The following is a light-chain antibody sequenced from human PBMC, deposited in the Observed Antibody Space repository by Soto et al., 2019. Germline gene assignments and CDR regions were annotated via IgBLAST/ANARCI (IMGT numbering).Light chain of an antibody. J-gene: IGKJ4*01. Sequence: DIQMTQSPSSLSASVGDRVTITCRASQSVSNYLNWYQQKPVKAPKLLMYAASTLQRGVPSRLSGSGSGTDFTLTISSLQPEDFATYYCQQSYSTPLTFGGESKVEIK. V-gene: IGKV1-39*01. CDR3: QQSYSTPLT. CDR2: AAS. CDR1: QSVSNY.